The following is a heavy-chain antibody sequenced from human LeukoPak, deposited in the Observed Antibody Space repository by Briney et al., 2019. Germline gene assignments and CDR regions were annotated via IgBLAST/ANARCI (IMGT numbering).Heavy chain of an antibody. V-gene: IGHV3-74*01. D-gene: IGHD2-15*01. CDR2: ISSDGSST. Sequence: GGSLRLSCAASGFAFSSYWMHWVRHAPGKGLVWVSRISSDGSSTTYADSVKGRFTISRDNAKNTLYLQMNSLRAEDTAVYYCTRDQIYCSGGYCYFEHWGQGTLVTASS. J-gene: IGHJ4*02. CDR1: GFAFSSYW. CDR3: TRDQIYCSGGYCYFEH.